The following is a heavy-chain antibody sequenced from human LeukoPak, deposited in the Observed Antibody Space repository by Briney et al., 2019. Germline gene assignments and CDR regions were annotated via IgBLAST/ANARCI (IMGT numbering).Heavy chain of an antibody. CDR2: IWYDGSIK. CDR1: GLTFSSYG. CDR3: ARDRSTNGVCYYDY. D-gene: IGHD2-8*01. J-gene: IGHJ4*01. Sequence: GGSLRLSCAASGLTFSSYGVHWDRQAPGKGLEWVAVIWYDGSIKYYGDSVKGRFTISRDNPKNTLYLQMNSLRAEDTAVYYCARDRSTNGVCYYDYWGQGTLVTVSS. V-gene: IGHV3-33*01.